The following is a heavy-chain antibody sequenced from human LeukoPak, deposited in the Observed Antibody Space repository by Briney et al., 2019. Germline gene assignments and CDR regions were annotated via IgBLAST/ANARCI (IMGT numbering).Heavy chain of an antibody. J-gene: IGHJ4*02. D-gene: IGHD4-17*01. CDR3: ARKLNFGDPFY. Sequence: PGGSLRLSCAASGFXFSSYWMHWVRQAPGKGLVWVSRINSDGSTTNYADSVKGRFTISRDNAKNTLYLQMNSLRAEDTAIYYCARKLNFGDPFYWGQGTLVTVSS. CDR2: INSDGSTT. CDR1: GFXFSSYW. V-gene: IGHV3-74*01.